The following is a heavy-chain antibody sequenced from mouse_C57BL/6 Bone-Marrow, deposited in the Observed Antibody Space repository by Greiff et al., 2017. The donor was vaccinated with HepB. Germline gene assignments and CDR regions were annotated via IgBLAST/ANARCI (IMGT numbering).Heavy chain of an antibody. D-gene: IGHD3-2*02. J-gene: IGHJ3*01. CDR1: GYAFSSSR. V-gene: IGHV1-82*01. CDR2: IYPGDGDT. CDR3: AKTAQATSWFAY. Sequence: QVQLKESGPELVKPGASVKISCKASGYAFSSSRMNWVKQRPGKGLEWIGRIYPGDGDTNYNGKFKGKATLTADKSSSTAYMQLSSLTSEDSAVYFCAKTAQATSWFAYWGQGTLVTVSA.